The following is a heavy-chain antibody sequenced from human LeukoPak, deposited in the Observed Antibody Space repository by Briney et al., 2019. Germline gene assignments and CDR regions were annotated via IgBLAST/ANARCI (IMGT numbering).Heavy chain of an antibody. J-gene: IGHJ4*02. V-gene: IGHV3-9*01. D-gene: IGHD1-26*01. Sequence: SLRLSCAASGFTFDDYAMHWVRQAPGKGLEWVSGISWNSGSIGYADSVKGRFTISRDNAKNSLYLQMNSLRAEDTAVYYCARDSGSYDYWGQGTLVTVSS. CDR3: ARDSGSYDY. CDR1: GFTFDDYA. CDR2: ISWNSGSI.